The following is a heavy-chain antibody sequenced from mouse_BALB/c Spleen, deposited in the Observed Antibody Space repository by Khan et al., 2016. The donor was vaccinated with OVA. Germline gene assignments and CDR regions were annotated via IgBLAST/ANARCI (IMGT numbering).Heavy chain of an antibody. D-gene: IGHD4-1*01. V-gene: IGHV14-3*02. CDR1: GFNIKDTY. Sequence: EVQLEESGAELVKPGASVKLSCTASGFNIKDTYMHWVKQRPEQGLEWIGRIDPANGNTKYDPKFQGKATITADTSSNTAYLQLSSLTSEDTAVYYCARDYWDVFAYWGQGTLVTVSA. J-gene: IGHJ3*01. CDR3: ARDYWDVFAY. CDR2: IDPANGNT.